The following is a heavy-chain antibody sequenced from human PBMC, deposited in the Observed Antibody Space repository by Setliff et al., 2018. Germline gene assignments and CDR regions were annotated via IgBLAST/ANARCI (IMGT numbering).Heavy chain of an antibody. J-gene: IGHJ4*02. D-gene: IGHD2-15*01. V-gene: IGHV4-34*01. CDR2: IYHDGRA. Sequence: SETLSLTCAVYGGSFSGYYWSWIRQPPGKRLEWIGIIYHDGRAHYSTSLKSRVNLSLDMSKTQFSLHLNSVTAADTAVYYCMRQVGGGLWYFDYWGQGILVTVSS. CDR1: GGSFSGYY. CDR3: MRQVGGGLWYFDY.